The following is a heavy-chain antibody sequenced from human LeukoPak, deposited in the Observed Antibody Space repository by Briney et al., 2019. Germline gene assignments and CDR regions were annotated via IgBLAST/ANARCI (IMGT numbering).Heavy chain of an antibody. CDR1: GFTFSNYW. J-gene: IGHJ4*02. D-gene: IGHD6-6*01. Sequence: GGSLRLSCAASGFTFSNYWMSWVRQAPGKGLEWVANTKQDGSVKYYVDSVKGRFTISRDNAKNSLYPQMISLRAEDTAVYYCARIGYSSSSLDYWGQGTLVTVSS. CDR3: ARIGYSSSSLDY. V-gene: IGHV3-7*01. CDR2: TKQDGSVK.